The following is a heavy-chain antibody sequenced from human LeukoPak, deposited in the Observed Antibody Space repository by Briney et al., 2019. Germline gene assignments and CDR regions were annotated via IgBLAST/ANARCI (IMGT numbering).Heavy chain of an antibody. Sequence: AGGSLRLSCAASGFTFRNYWMHWVRQAPGKGLVWVSRINGDGTNTSYADSVKGRFTISRDNAKNTLYLQMNSLRAEDTAVYYCASKRGGLRSAYFDYWGQGTLVTVSS. V-gene: IGHV3-74*01. D-gene: IGHD4-17*01. CDR2: INGDGTNT. J-gene: IGHJ4*02. CDR3: ASKRGGLRSAYFDY. CDR1: GFTFRNYW.